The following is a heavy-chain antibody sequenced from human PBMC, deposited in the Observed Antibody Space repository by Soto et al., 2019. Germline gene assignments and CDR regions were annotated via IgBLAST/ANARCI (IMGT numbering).Heavy chain of an antibody. J-gene: IGHJ4*02. CDR1: GFTFGDYA. CDR2: IRSKAYGGTT. Sequence: GSLRLSCTASGFTFGDYAKSWFRQAPGKGLEWVGFIRSKAYGGTTEYAASVKGRFTISRDDSKSIAYLQMNSLKTEDTAVYYCTRDRLTTTTPYFDYWGQGT. CDR3: TRDRLTTTTPYFDY. V-gene: IGHV3-49*03. D-gene: IGHD4-4*01.